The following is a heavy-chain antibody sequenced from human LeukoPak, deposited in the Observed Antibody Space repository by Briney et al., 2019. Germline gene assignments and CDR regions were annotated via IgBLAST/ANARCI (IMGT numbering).Heavy chain of an antibody. Sequence: GGSLRLSCAASGFTSSSYTMAWVRQRPGKGLEWVSTISPSGDITQYADSVRGHFTISRDNSESTLFLQMTSLRAEDTAVYYCARKSSGHYPFDCWGQGALVTVSS. D-gene: IGHD3-22*01. CDR3: ARKSSGHYPFDC. V-gene: IGHV3-23*01. CDR1: GFTSSSYT. J-gene: IGHJ4*02. CDR2: ISPSGDIT.